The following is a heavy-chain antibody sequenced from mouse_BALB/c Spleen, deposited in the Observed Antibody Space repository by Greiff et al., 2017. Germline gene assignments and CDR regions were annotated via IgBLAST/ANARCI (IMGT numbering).Heavy chain of an antibody. Sequence: QVQLKESGPGLVAPSQSLSITCTVSGFSLTSYGVHWVRQPTGKGLEWLGVIWAGGSTNYNSALMSRLSISKDNSKSQVFLKMNSLQTDYTAMYYCARDANYARFAYWGQGTLITVSA. CDR2: IWAGGST. CDR1: GFSLTSYG. CDR3: ARDANYARFAY. V-gene: IGHV2-9*02. D-gene: IGHD2-1*01. J-gene: IGHJ3*01.